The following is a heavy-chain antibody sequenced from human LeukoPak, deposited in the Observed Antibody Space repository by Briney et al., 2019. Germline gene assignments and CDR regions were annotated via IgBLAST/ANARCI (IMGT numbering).Heavy chain of an antibody. CDR2: ISYSGST. J-gene: IGHJ4*02. CDR1: GGSISRSSYY. V-gene: IGHV4-39*01. CDR3: AIKRGLVPAGDFHY. Sequence: SETLSLTCTVSGGSISRSSYYWGWIRQPPGKGLEWIGTISYSGSTYYNPSLKSRVTISLDTSKNQFSLKLSSVTAADTAVYYCAIKRGLVPAGDFHYWGQGTLVTVSS. D-gene: IGHD2-2*01.